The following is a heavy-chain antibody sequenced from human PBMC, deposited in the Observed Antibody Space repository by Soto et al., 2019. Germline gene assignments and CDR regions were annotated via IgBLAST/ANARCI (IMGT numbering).Heavy chain of an antibody. CDR2: ISSSSSTI. CDR3: ARDKPAATYYMYD. J-gene: IGHJ6*03. V-gene: IGHV3-48*01. Sequence: EVQLVESGGGLVQPGGSLRLSCAASGFTFSSYSMNWVRQAPGKGLEWVSYISSSSSTIYYADSVKGRFTISRDNAKNARYLQMNSLRAEDTAVYYCARDKPAATYYMYDWGKRTTVTVSS. D-gene: IGHD2-2*01. CDR1: GFTFSSYS.